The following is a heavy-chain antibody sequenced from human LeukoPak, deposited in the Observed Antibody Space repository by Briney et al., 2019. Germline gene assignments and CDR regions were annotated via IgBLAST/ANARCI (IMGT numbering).Heavy chain of an antibody. CDR2: ISYDGSNK. J-gene: IGHJ3*02. V-gene: IGHV3-30*03. CDR3: ARDRGCTNGVCYTAFDI. D-gene: IGHD2-8*01. CDR1: GFTFSSYG. Sequence: GRSLRLSCAASGFTFSSYGMHWVRQAPGKGLEWVAVISYDGSNKYYVDSVKGRFTSSRDNAKNSLYLQMNSLRAEDTAVYYCARDRGCTNGVCYTAFDIWGQGTMVTVSS.